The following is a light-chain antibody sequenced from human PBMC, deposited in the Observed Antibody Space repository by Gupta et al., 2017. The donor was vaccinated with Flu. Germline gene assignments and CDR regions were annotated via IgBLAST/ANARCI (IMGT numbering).Light chain of an antibody. CDR3: QQYYDSPIT. CDR2: WAS. Sequence: INCKPSQNILYSDNKNYLGWYQQKPGQPPKLLIYWASTRGSGVPDRFSGSGSGTDFTLTISSLQAEDVAVYYCQQYYDSPITFGQGTRLEIK. V-gene: IGKV4-1*01. J-gene: IGKJ5*01. CDR1: QNILYSDNKNY.